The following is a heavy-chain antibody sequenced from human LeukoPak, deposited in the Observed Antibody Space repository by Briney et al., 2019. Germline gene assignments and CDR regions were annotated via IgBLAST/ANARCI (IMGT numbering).Heavy chain of an antibody. CDR1: GYTFTTYG. V-gene: IGHV1-18*01. D-gene: IGHD3-10*01. CDR2: ISAYNCNT. J-gene: IGHJ6*02. CDR3: ASGSYYDYYYYGMAV. Sequence: ASVSVSYTASGYTFTTYGVSWVRQAPGHGREGMRWISAYNCNTNYAQKLQGRVTMTTDPSTSTAYMELRSLRSDDTAVYYCASGSYYDYYYYGMAVWGQGTTVTVSS.